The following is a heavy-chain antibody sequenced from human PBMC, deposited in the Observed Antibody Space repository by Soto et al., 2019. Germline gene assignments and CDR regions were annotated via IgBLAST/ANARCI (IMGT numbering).Heavy chain of an antibody. CDR3: MDPPFHP. V-gene: IGHV3-23*01. CDR1: GFTFTNYA. Sequence: EVQLLESGGGLVQPGGSLRLSCAASGFTFTNYAMSWVRQAPGKGLEWVSTVSASGRETYYADSVKGRFTISRDNSRNTVHLQMSSLRVEDTARYYCMDPPFHPWGQGNLVTVSS. CDR2: VSASGRET. J-gene: IGHJ5*02.